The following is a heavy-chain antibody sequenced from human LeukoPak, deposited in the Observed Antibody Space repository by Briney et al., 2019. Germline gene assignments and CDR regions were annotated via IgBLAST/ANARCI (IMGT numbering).Heavy chain of an antibody. Sequence: GGSLRLSCAASGFDVSSNYMSWVRQAPGKGPEWVSVLYGGDRTYYADSVKGRFTISADKSSNTLYLQMNSLRAEDTAVYYCAIAQYYYDSGAYGPDYWGQGTQVTVSS. CDR3: AIAQYYYDSGAYGPDY. J-gene: IGHJ4*02. D-gene: IGHD3-22*01. V-gene: IGHV3-53*01. CDR2: LYGGDRT. CDR1: GFDVSSNY.